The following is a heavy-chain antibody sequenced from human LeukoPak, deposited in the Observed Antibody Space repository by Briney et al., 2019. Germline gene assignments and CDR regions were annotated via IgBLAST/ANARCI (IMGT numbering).Heavy chain of an antibody. V-gene: IGHV3-43*01. Sequence: GGSLRLSCAASGFTFDDYTMHWVRQAPGKGLEWVSLISWDGSSRYYADSVKGRFTISRDNSKNSLYLQMNSLRTEDTALHYCARDNEAWYFDLWGRGTPVTVSS. CDR1: GFTFDDYT. J-gene: IGHJ2*01. CDR2: ISWDGSSR. CDR3: ARDNEAWYFDL.